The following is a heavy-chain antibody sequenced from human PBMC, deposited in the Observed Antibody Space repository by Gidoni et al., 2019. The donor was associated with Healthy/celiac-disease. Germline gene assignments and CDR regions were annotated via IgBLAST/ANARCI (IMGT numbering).Heavy chain of an antibody. D-gene: IGHD1-7*01. J-gene: IGHJ5*02. Sequence: QVQLQESGPGLVKPSETLSLTCTGSGGSISSYYWSWIRQPPGKGLEWIGYIYYSGSTNYNPSLKSRVTISVDTSKNQFSLKLSSVTAADTAVYYCARVTGTRGWFDPWGQGTLVTVSS. CDR1: GGSISSYY. V-gene: IGHV4-59*01. CDR3: ARVTGTRGWFDP. CDR2: IYYSGST.